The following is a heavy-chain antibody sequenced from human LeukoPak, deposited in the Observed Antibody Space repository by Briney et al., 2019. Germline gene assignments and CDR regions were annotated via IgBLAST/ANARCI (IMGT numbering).Heavy chain of an antibody. CDR2: IYYSGIT. D-gene: IGHD1-26*01. J-gene: IGHJ4*02. V-gene: IGHV4-61*08. CDR3: ARHPGMRFSGSYVDY. CDR1: GGSISSGGYY. Sequence: SETLSLTCTVSGGSISSGGYYWRWIRQHPGKGLEWIGYIYYSGITNYSPSLKSRVTISVDTSKNQVSLKLSSVTAADTAVYYCARHPGMRFSGSYVDYWGQGTLVTVSS.